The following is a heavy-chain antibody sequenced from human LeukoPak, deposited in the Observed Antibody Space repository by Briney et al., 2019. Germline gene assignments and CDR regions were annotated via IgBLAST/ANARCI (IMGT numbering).Heavy chain of an antibody. CDR1: GFSFNDYA. CDR3: AKEGRSLQTY. CDR2: INWNSGTI. Sequence: GGSLRLSCAASGFSFNDYAMHWVRQAPGKGLEWVSGINWNSGTIGYADSVKGRFTISRDNAKNSLYLQMNSLRVEDTAVYYCAKEGRSLQTYWGQGTLVTVS. D-gene: IGHD5-24*01. V-gene: IGHV3-9*01. J-gene: IGHJ4*02.